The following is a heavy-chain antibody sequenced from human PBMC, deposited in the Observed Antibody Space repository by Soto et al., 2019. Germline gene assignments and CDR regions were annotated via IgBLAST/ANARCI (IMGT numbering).Heavy chain of an antibody. J-gene: IGHJ3*02. D-gene: IGHD4-17*01. CDR3: ARERYGDYGRGTFDI. CDR2: TYYRSKWYN. Sequence: PSQTLSLTCAISGDSVSNNSTAWNWIRQSPSRGLEWLGRTYYRSKWYNDYAVSVKSRVIINPDTSKDQLSLQLNSVTPEDTAVYFCARERYGDYGRGTFDIWGQGTMVTVSS. CDR1: GDSVSNNSTA. V-gene: IGHV6-1*01.